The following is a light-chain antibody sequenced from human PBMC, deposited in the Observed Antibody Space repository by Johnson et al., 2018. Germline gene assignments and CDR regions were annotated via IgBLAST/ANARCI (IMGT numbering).Light chain of an antibody. V-gene: IGLV1-51*02. J-gene: IGLJ1*01. CDR1: SSNIGNNY. Sequence: QSVLTQPPSVSAAPGQKVTISCSGSSSNIGNNYVSWYQQLPGTAPKLLIYENNKRPSGIPDRFSGSKSGTSATLGITGLQTGDEADYYCGTWDSSLSAGKVFGTGTKVSLL. CDR3: GTWDSSLSAGKV. CDR2: ENN.